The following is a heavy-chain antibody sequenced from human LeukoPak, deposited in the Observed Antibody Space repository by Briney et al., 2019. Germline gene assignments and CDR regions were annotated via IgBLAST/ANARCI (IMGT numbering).Heavy chain of an antibody. CDR3: ARVGYCSGGSCYYEISFDY. D-gene: IGHD2-15*01. Sequence: SETLSLTCTVSGGSISSYYWSWIRQPPGKGLEWIGYIYYSGSTNYNPSLKSRVTISVDTSKNQFSPKLSSVTAADTAVYYCARVGYCSGGSCYYEISFDYWGQGTLVTVSS. V-gene: IGHV4-59*01. CDR1: GGSISSYY. CDR2: IYYSGST. J-gene: IGHJ4*02.